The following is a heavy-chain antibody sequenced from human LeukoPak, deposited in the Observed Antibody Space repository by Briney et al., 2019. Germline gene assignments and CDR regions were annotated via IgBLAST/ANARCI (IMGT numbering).Heavy chain of an antibody. CDR3: TTDSTTSVAGIFDS. V-gene: IGHV3-33*01. J-gene: IGHJ4*02. CDR2: IWYDGSNK. Sequence: PGRSLRLSCAASGFTFSSYGMHWVRQAPGKGLEWVAVIWYDGSNKYYADSVKGRFAISRDSSKNTLYLQMSSLRAEDTAVYYCTTDSTTSVAGIFDSWGQGTLVTVSS. D-gene: IGHD6-19*01. CDR1: GFTFSSYG.